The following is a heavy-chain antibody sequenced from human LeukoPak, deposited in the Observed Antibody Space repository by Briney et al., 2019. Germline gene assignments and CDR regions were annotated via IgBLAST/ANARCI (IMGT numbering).Heavy chain of an antibody. D-gene: IGHD3-3*01. CDR1: GYSFTSYW. J-gene: IGHJ4*02. V-gene: IGHV5-51*01. CDR3: ARHSKAETTYYDFWSGYSPSGTLDY. CDR2: IYPGDSDT. Sequence: GESLKISCKGSGYSFTSYWIGWVRQMPGKGLGWMGIIYPGDSDTRYSPSFQGQVTISADKSISTAYLQWSSLKASDTAMYYCARHSKAETTYYDFWSGYSPSGTLDYWGQGTLVTVSS.